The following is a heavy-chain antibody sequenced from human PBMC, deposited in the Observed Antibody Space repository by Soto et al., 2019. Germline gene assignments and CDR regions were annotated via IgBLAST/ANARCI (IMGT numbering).Heavy chain of an antibody. CDR3: AREDDGGDRDYYGLDV. V-gene: IGHV4-30-4*01. Sequence: SETLSLTCTVSGGSISSEYYHWTWIRQAPWKGLEWIGYIHYSGSVHYNPSLQSRLTMSVDTSKNLFSLKLSSVTAADTAVYFCAREDDGGDRDYYGLDVWGQGTTVTVSS. CDR2: IHYSGSV. CDR1: GGSISSEYYH. D-gene: IGHD2-21*02. J-gene: IGHJ6*02.